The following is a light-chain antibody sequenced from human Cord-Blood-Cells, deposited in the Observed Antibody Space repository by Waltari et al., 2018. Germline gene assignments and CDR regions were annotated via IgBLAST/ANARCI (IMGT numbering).Light chain of an antibody. CDR3: QQSYSTPYT. J-gene: IGKJ2*01. Sequence: DIQMTQSPSSLSASVGDRVTITCRASQSISSYLNWYQQKPGKAPKLLIYAASSLQSGVPSRFSGSGSGTDFTLTISILQPEDFATYYYQQSYSTPYTFGQRTKPEI. V-gene: IGKV1-39*01. CDR1: QSISSY. CDR2: AAS.